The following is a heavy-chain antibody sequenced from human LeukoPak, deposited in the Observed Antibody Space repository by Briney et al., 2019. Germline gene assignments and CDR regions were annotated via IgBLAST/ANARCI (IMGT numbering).Heavy chain of an antibody. CDR3: ARERYCSSTSCFDY. Sequence: SVKVSCKASGGTFSSYAISWVRQAPGQGLEWMGRIIPILGIANYAQKFQGRVTMTRDTSTSTVYMELSSLRSEDTAVYYCARERYCSSTSCFDYWGQGTLVTVSS. V-gene: IGHV1-69*04. J-gene: IGHJ4*02. D-gene: IGHD2-2*01. CDR1: GGTFSSYA. CDR2: IIPILGIA.